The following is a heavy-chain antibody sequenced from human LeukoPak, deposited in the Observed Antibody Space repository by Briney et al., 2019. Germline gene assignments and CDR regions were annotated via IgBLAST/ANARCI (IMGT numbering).Heavy chain of an antibody. J-gene: IGHJ5*02. CDR2: IKHSGST. CDR3: ARGPRWNYDWFDP. V-gene: IGHV4-34*01. D-gene: IGHD1-7*01. CDR1: GGSFSGYY. Sequence: PSETLSLTCAVSGGSFSGYYWSWIRQPPGTGLEWIGEIKHSGSTNYNPSLKRRVTISVDTSKNQFSLKLSSVTAADTAVYYCARGPRWNYDWFDPWGQGTLVTVPS.